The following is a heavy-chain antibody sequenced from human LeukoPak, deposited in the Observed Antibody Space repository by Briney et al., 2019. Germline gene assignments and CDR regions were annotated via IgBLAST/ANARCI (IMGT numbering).Heavy chain of an antibody. CDR1: GGSISSYY. V-gene: IGHV4-59*01. CDR2: IYYSGST. Sequence: PSETLSLTCTVSGGSISSYYWSWIRQPPGKGLEWIGYIYYSGSTNYNPSLKSRVTISVDTSKNQFSLKLSSVTAADTAVYYCATDLTKNSYSYWYFDLWGRGTLVTVSS. J-gene: IGHJ2*01. D-gene: IGHD2-15*01. CDR3: ATDLTKNSYSYWYFDL.